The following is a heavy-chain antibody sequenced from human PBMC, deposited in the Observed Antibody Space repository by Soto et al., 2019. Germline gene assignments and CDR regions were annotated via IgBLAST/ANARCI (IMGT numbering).Heavy chain of an antibody. Sequence: EVQLAESGGGLVQPGGSLRLSCAASGFTFSPYWMHWVRQAPGKGLVWVSRINPDGSSTDYADSVKGRFTISRDNAKKTLYLQLNSLRAEDKAVYYCGRGGSDSPRGMDVWGQGTTVTVSS. CDR3: GRGGSDSPRGMDV. J-gene: IGHJ6*02. V-gene: IGHV3-74*01. CDR2: INPDGSST. CDR1: GFTFSPYW. D-gene: IGHD6-19*01.